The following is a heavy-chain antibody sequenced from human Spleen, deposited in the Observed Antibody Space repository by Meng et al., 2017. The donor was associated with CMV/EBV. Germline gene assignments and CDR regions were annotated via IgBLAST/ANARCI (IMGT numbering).Heavy chain of an antibody. CDR2: INPNSGAT. D-gene: IGHD6-13*01. J-gene: IGHJ6*02. V-gene: IGHV1-2*02. CDR3: ARRYITAAFYGMDV. CDR1: GGTFSSYS. Sequence: ASVKVSCKASGGTFSSYSITWVRRAPGQGLEWMGWINPNSGATDYAQRFQGRVTMTRDTSSSTAYMEVTGLRSDDTAIYYCARRYITAAFYGMDVWGLGTTVTVSS.